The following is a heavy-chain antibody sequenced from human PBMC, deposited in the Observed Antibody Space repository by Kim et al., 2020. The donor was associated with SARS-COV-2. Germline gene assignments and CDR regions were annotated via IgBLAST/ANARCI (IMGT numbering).Heavy chain of an antibody. Sequence: GGSLRLSCAASGFTFSNAWMSWVRQAPGKGLEWVGRIKSKTDGGTTDYAAPVKGRFTISRDDSKNTLYLQMNSLKTEDTAVYYCTTVADYGDYGYSDYWGQGTLVTVSS. J-gene: IGHJ4*02. V-gene: IGHV3-15*01. D-gene: IGHD4-17*01. CDR1: GFTFSNAW. CDR2: IKSKTDGGTT. CDR3: TTVADYGDYGYSDY.